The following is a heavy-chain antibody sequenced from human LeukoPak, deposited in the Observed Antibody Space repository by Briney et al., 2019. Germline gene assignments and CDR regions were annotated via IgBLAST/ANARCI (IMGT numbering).Heavy chain of an antibody. CDR3: ARDGGIAAAGGPGWFDP. CDR1: GGSISSSGYF. D-gene: IGHD6-13*01. J-gene: IGHJ5*02. Sequence: SETLSLTCTVSGGSISSSGYFWDWIRQPPGKGLEWIGNIYYSGSTYYNPSLTSRVTISVDRSKNQFSLKLSSVTAADTAVYYCARDGGIAAAGGPGWFDPWGQGTLVTVSS. CDR2: IYYSGST. V-gene: IGHV4-39*07.